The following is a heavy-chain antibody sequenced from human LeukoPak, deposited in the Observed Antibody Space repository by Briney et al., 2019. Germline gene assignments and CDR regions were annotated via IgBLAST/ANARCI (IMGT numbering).Heavy chain of an antibody. J-gene: IGHJ4*02. Sequence: GGSLRLSCAASGFTFSNYAIQWVRQAPGKGLEWVAVISYDGRYKFYADSVKGRFTISRDNSTTTVYVQMNSLRAEDTAVYYCARSLSPGDYVDYSGQGTLVTVSS. V-gene: IGHV3-30*04. CDR2: ISYDGRYK. CDR1: GFTFSNYA. CDR3: ARSLSPGDYVDY. D-gene: IGHD4-17*01.